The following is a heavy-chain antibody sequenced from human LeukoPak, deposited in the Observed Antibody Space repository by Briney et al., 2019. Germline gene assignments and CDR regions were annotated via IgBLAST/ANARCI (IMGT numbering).Heavy chain of an antibody. CDR2: IYSGGSA. CDR3: VRFSTEWDDAH. V-gene: IGHV3-53*01. CDR1: GFSVKNNY. J-gene: IGHJ4*02. Sequence: GESLRLSCAVSGFSVKNNYMSWVRQRQGQGMEWVSAIYSGGSASYTDSVQGRFTVSRDIAQYTLSLHMNSLRAEDTAIYYCVRFSTEWDDAHWGQGALVSVSS. D-gene: IGHD3-3*02.